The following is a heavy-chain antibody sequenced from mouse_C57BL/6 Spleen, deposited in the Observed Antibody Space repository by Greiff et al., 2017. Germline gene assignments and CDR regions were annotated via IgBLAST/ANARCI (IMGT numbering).Heavy chain of an antibody. Sequence: QVQLKESGPELVKPGASVKISCKASGYTFTDYYINWVKQRPGQGLEWIGWIYPGSGNTKYNEKFKGKATLTVDTSSSTAYMQLSSLTSEDSAVYFCARYYYGSSYEDFDYWGQGTTLTVSS. D-gene: IGHD1-1*01. CDR3: ARYYYGSSYEDFDY. CDR1: GYTFTDYY. V-gene: IGHV1-84*01. CDR2: IYPGSGNT. J-gene: IGHJ2*01.